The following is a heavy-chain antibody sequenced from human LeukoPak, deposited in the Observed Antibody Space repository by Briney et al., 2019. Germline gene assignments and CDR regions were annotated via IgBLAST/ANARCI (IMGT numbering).Heavy chain of an antibody. CDR3: ARLPYYDFWSGYFDY. J-gene: IGHJ4*02. Sequence: SETLSLTCTVSGGSISSYYWSWIRQPPGKGLEWIGYTYYSGSTNYNPYLKSRVTISVDTSKNQFSLKLSSVTAADTAVYYCARLPYYDFWSGYFDYWGQGTLVTVSS. CDR2: TYYSGST. D-gene: IGHD3-3*01. V-gene: IGHV4-59*08. CDR1: GGSISSYY.